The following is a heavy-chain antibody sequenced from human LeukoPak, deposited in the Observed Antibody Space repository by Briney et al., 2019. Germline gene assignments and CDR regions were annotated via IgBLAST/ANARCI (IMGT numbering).Heavy chain of an antibody. CDR1: GFTFSSYW. Sequence: GGSLRLSCAASGFTFSSYWMSWVRQAPGKGLEWVANIKHDASEKYFMESLKGRFTISRDNAKNSLYLQMNSLRAEDTAVYYCARGYYNSNAQLFDYWGQGTLVTVSS. CDR2: IKHDASEK. CDR3: ARGYYNSNAQLFDY. V-gene: IGHV3-7*01. J-gene: IGHJ4*02. D-gene: IGHD3-22*01.